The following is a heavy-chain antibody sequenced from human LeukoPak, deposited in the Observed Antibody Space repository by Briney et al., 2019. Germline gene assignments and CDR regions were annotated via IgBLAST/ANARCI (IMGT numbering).Heavy chain of an antibody. CDR3: ARAGLYSGSGLDY. CDR2: ISNGGGYI. V-gene: IGHV3-21*01. Sequence: GGSLRLSCAASGFIFSSYNMNWVRQAPGKRPEWVSSISNGGGYIYYEDSVKGRFTISRDNAKNSLYLQMNSLRAEDTAVYYCARAGLYSGSGLDYWGQGTLVTVSS. J-gene: IGHJ4*02. D-gene: IGHD5-12*01. CDR1: GFIFSSYN.